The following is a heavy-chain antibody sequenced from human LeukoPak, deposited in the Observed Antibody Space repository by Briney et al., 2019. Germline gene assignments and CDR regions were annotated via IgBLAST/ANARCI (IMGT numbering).Heavy chain of an antibody. CDR1: GGSISSSSSF. Sequence: SETLSLTCTVSGGSISSSSSFWGWIRQPPGKGLEWIGHIKNGGSPNYNPPLKSRVTTSLDTSKNQFSLTVSSVTAADTAVYYCARLTWITDYWGQGTLVTVSS. CDR2: IKNGGSP. V-gene: IGHV4-39*01. CDR3: ARLTWITDY. J-gene: IGHJ4*02. D-gene: IGHD5-12*01.